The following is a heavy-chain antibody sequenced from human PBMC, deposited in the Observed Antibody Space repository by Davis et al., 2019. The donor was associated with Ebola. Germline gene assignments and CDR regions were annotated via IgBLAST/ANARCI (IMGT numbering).Heavy chain of an antibody. CDR3: AKPNWADAFDI. D-gene: IGHD1-1*01. V-gene: IGHV3-23*01. Sequence: GGSLRLSCVASGITFSNYDMSWVRQAPGKGLEWVSGISNNGDNTFYADSVKGRFTISRDNSKNTLYLQMNSLRAEDTAVYYCAKPNWADAFDIWGQGTMVTVSS. CDR2: ISNNGDNT. J-gene: IGHJ3*02. CDR1: GITFSNYD.